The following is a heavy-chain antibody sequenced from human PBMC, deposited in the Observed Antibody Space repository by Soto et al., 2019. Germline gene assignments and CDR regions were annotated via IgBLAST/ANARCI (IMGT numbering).Heavy chain of an antibody. CDR2: ISYDGSNK. J-gene: IGHJ4*02. V-gene: IGHV3-30-3*01. D-gene: IGHD3-22*01. CDR1: GFTFSSYA. CDR3: AREHRNDSSGYHFDY. Sequence: QVQLVESGGGVVQPGRSLRLSCAASGFTFSSYAMHWVRQAPGKGLEWVAVISYDGSNKYYADSVKGRFTISRDNSKNTLYLQMNSLRAEDTAVYYCAREHRNDSSGYHFDYWGQGTLVTVSS.